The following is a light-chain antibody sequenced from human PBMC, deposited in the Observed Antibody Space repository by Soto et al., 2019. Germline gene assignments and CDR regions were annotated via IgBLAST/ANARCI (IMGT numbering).Light chain of an antibody. J-gene: IGKJ3*01. V-gene: IGKV3-15*01. Sequence: EIVMTQSPATLSVSPGERATLSCRASQSVSSSLAWYQQKPGQAPRLLIYGASTRATGIPARFSGSGSGTEFTLTISSLQSEDFAVYYCQHYNNWPPVTFGPGTKVDIK. CDR2: GAS. CDR3: QHYNNWPPVT. CDR1: QSVSSS.